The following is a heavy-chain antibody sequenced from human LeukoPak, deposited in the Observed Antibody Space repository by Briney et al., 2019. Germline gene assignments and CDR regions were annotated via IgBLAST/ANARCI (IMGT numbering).Heavy chain of an antibody. CDR3: ALHSSGYSDFDY. CDR2: IIPIFGTA. CDR1: GGTFRSYA. J-gene: IGHJ4*02. Sequence: SVKVSCKASGGTFRSYAISWVRQAPGQGLEWMGGIIPIFGTANYAQKFQGRVTITTDESTSTAYMELSSLGSEDTAVYYCALHSSGYSDFDYWGQGTLVTVSS. D-gene: IGHD3-22*01. V-gene: IGHV1-69*05.